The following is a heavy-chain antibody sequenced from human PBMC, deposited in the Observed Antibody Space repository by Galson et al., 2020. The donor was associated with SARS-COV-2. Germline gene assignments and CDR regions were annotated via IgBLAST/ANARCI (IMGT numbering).Heavy chain of an antibody. D-gene: IGHD1-20*01. J-gene: IGHJ5*02. CDR3: AHSSGWAVTGHNWLDP. CDR1: GLSPNTSGAD. V-gene: IGHV2-5*02. CDR2: IFRDHDK. Sequence: KMSGPTQATLTQPRTMTRTFSGLSPNTSGADVGWIRHPPGNALERLALIFRDHDKWYSPSLKSRLNINTDASKNQVVLTKTNMDPVDTATYYCAHSSGWAVTGHNWLDPWGQGTLVSISS.